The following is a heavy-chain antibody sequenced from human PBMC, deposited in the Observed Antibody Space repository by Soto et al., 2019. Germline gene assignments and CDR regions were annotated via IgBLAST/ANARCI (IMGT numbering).Heavy chain of an antibody. Sequence: PGGSLRLACAASGVTFSNFAMGWVRQAPGKGLEWVSALGGGGGSPYYADSVKGRFTISRDNSKNTLYLQMDSLGAEDTAIYYCAKTAAAVAGTVYGYWGQGTLVTVSS. V-gene: IGHV3-23*01. CDR2: LGGGGGSP. D-gene: IGHD6-19*01. J-gene: IGHJ4*02. CDR3: AKTAAAVAGTVYGY. CDR1: GVTFSNFA.